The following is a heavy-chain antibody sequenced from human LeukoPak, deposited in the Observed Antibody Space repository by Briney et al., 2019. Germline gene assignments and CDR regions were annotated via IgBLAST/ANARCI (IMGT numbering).Heavy chain of an antibody. D-gene: IGHD6-19*01. CDR2: ISGSGAAT. CDR1: GFTFSSYA. V-gene: IGHV3-23*01. J-gene: IGHJ4*02. Sequence: PGGSLRLSCSASGFTFSSYAMHWVRQAPGKGLEWVSAISGSGAATFNADSVKGRFTISRDNSKNTLYLHMNSLRAEDTAVYYCAKDLSSGWYPYYFDFWGRGTLVTVSS. CDR3: AKDLSSGWYPYYFDF.